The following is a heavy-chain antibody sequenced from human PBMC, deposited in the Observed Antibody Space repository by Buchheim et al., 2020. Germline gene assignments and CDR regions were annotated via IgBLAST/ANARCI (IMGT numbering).Heavy chain of an antibody. V-gene: IGHV3-48*01. J-gene: IGHJ4*02. CDR1: GITFSSSH. D-gene: IGHD2-2*01. CDR3: ARGTAGEGTNDF. CDR2: ISSSASTI. Sequence: EVQLVESGGGLAKPGRSLRLSCAASGITFSSSHMNWVRQAPGKGLEWISYISSSASTIYYTDSVKGRFTISRDNAKNSLYLQMLSLRGDEAAVYYYARGTAGEGTNDFWGQGTL.